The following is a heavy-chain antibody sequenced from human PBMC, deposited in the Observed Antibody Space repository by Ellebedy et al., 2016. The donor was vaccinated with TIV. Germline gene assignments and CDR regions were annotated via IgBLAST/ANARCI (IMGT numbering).Heavy chain of an antibody. V-gene: IGHV3-11*06. CDR2: ISTGSSYT. Sequence: GESLKISXAASGFTFSDYYMSWIRQSPGKGLEWISDISTGSSYTNYADSVKRRFTISRDDAKNSLYLQMNSLRAEDTAVYYCVRDGRFGGDYWGQGTLVTVSS. CDR3: VRDGRFGGDY. D-gene: IGHD3-16*01. CDR1: GFTFSDYY. J-gene: IGHJ4*02.